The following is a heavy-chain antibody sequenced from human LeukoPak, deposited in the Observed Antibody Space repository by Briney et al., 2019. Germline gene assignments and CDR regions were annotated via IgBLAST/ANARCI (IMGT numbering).Heavy chain of an antibody. CDR3: AKVQGYSGGPFDY. CDR2: LSGSGGST. CDR1: GFTFSNYA. D-gene: IGHD5-12*01. Sequence: TGGSLRLSCTASGFTFSNYAMSWVRQGPGKGLEWVSGLSGSGGSTYYADSVKGRFTISRDNSWNTLYLQMNSLRAEDTAVYYCAKVQGYSGGPFDYWGQGTLVTVSS. J-gene: IGHJ4*02. V-gene: IGHV3-23*01.